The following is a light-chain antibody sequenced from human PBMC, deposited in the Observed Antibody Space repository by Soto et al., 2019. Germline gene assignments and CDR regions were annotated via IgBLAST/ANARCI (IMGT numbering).Light chain of an antibody. CDR2: EVS. V-gene: IGLV2-14*01. CDR1: SSDVGGYNY. Sequence: QSALTQPASVSGSPGQSITISCTGTSSDVGGYNYVSWYQQHPGKAPKLMIHEVSNRPSGVSNRFSGSKSGNTASLTISGLLAEDEAEYYCSSYTSVSTRIFGTGTKLTVL. CDR3: SSYTSVSTRI. J-gene: IGLJ1*01.